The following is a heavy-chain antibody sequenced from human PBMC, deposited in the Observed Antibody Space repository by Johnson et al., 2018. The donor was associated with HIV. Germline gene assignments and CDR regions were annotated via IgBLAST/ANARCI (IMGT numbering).Heavy chain of an antibody. Sequence: EVQLVESGGGLVKPGGSLRLSCAASGFTFNNAWMSWVRQAPGKGLEWVGHIKSKTDGGATDYPAPVKDRFTISRDDSKNTLYLQINSLKTDDTGVYYCSREFYQMTAFDIWGQGTVVTVSS. CDR2: IKSKTDGGAT. CDR3: SREFYQMTAFDI. D-gene: IGHD2-2*01. V-gene: IGHV3-15*01. J-gene: IGHJ3*02. CDR1: GFTFNNAW.